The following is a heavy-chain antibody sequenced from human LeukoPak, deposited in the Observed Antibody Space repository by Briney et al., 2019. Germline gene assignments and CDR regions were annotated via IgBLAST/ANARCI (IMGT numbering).Heavy chain of an antibody. V-gene: IGHV4-59*01. CDR3: ARVYGGGYDFRGAFDI. CDR1: GDSLSTYY. D-gene: IGHD5-12*01. CDR2: VYYTGST. J-gene: IGHJ3*02. Sequence: SETLSLTCTVSGDSLSTYYWIWIRQPPGKGLEYIGYVYYTGSTNYNPSLKSRVTISVDTSKNQFSLKLSSVTAADTAVYYCARVYGGGYDFRGAFDIWGQGTMVTVSS.